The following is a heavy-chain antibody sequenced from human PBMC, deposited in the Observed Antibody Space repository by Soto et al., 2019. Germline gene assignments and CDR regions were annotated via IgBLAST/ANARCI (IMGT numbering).Heavy chain of an antibody. D-gene: IGHD5-18*01. CDR3: AGPGYSSQDY. J-gene: IGHJ4*02. CDR1: GCTFSIFA. V-gene: IGHV3-23*01. CDR2: ISGSGDGT. Sequence: GSLGLACAASGCTFSIFALSWVRQAPGKGLEWVSAISGSGDGTDYADSVKGRFTISRDNSKKTLYLQMNSLRAEDTAVYYCAGPGYSSQDYWGQGALVTVSS.